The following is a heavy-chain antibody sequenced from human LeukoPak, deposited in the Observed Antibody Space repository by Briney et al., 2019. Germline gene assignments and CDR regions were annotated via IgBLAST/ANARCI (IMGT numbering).Heavy chain of an antibody. CDR3: AKGLYGSGSYPDY. Sequence: GRSLRLSCAASGFTFDDYAMHWVRQAPGKGPEWVSGISWNSGFIGYADSVKGRFTISRDNAKNSLYLQMNSLRAEDMALYYCAKGLYGSGSYPDYWGQGTLVTVSS. D-gene: IGHD3-10*01. J-gene: IGHJ4*02. CDR2: ISWNSGFI. CDR1: GFTFDDYA. V-gene: IGHV3-9*03.